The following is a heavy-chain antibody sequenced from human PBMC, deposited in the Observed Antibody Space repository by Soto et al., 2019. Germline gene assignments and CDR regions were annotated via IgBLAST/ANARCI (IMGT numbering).Heavy chain of an antibody. CDR2: ISYDGSNK. V-gene: IGHV3-30*03. CDR1: GFTFSSYG. Sequence: PGGSLRLSCAASGFTFSSYGMHWVRQAPGKGLEWVAVISYDGSNKYYADSVKGRFTISRDNAKNSVYLEMSSLRDEDSAVYYCARDPPNFYYYGMDVWGQGTTVTVSS. J-gene: IGHJ6*02. CDR3: ARDPPNFYYYGMDV.